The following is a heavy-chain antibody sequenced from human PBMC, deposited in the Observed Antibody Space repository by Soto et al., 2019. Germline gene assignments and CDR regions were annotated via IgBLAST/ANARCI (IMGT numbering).Heavy chain of an antibody. CDR3: VRVGVQSGYYDSSGYYYVFDY. CDR1: GVSISSGDYY. J-gene: IGHJ4*02. Sequence: QVQLQESGPGLVKPSQTLSLTCVVSGVSISSGDYYWSWIRQPPGKGLEWIGYISFGGSTYYSPSLKSRVTISVDTSKNQFSLKLRSVSAADTAVYFCVRVGVQSGYYDSSGYYYVFDYWGQGTLVTVSS. D-gene: IGHD3-22*01. V-gene: IGHV4-30-4*01. CDR2: ISFGGST.